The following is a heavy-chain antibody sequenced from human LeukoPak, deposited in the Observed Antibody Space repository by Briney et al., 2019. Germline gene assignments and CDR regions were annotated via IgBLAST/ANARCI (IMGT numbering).Heavy chain of an antibody. CDR2: ITPVISSV. V-gene: IGHV1-69*08. J-gene: IGHJ5*02. CDR3: TRVNLRGSQYNWFDP. Sequence: SVKVSCKTSGGTFNSHIFGWVRQAPGQGLEWMGRITPVISSVKYAQKFQGRMSIFADGSTTTVYMELNSLTSEDTAVYFCTRVNLRGSQYNWFDPWGQGTLVTVSS. CDR1: GGTFNSHI. D-gene: IGHD1-26*01.